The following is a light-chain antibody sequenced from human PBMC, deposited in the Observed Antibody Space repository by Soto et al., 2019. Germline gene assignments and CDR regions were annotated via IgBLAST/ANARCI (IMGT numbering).Light chain of an antibody. V-gene: IGKV2-24*01. Sequence: EIVMTQTPLSSGVTLGQPASIYCRSSESLAHSDGNTYLSWLHQRPGQPPRLLIYKISNRFSWVPDRFNGSGAGTDFTLKVSRVEPEDVGTYYCMQAPQFPWTFGQGTKVDIK. CDR1: ESLAHSDGNTY. J-gene: IGKJ1*01. CDR2: KIS. CDR3: MQAPQFPWT.